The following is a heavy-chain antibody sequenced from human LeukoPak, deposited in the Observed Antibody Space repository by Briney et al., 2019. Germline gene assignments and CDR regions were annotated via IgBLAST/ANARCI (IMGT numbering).Heavy chain of an antibody. V-gene: IGHV3-48*04. Sequence: PGGSLRLSCAASGFTFSSYSMNWVRQAPGKGLEWVSYISSSGSTIYYADSVKGRFTISRDNAKNSLYLQMNSLRAEDTAVYYCARERDIVVVPAAIGDYWGQGTLVTVSS. CDR3: ARERDIVVVPAAIGDY. D-gene: IGHD2-2*02. J-gene: IGHJ4*02. CDR2: ISSSGSTI. CDR1: GFTFSSYS.